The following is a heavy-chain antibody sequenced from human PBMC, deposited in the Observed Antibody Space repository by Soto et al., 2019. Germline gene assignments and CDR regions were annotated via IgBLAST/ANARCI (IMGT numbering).Heavy chain of an antibody. Sequence: SETLSLTCTVSGGSISSYYWSWIRQPPGKGLEWIGYIYYSGSTNYNPSLKSRVTISVDTSKNQFSLKLSSVTAADTAVYYCASYAQCFDDWGQGTLVTVSS. D-gene: IGHD6-19*01. CDR3: ASYAQCFDD. CDR2: IYYSGST. V-gene: IGHV4-59*01. J-gene: IGHJ4*02. CDR1: GGSISSYY.